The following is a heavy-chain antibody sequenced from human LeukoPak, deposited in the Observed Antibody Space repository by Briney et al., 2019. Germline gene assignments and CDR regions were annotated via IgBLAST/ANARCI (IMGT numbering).Heavy chain of an antibody. V-gene: IGHV3-23*01. D-gene: IGHD2-15*01. CDR2: ISGSGGST. CDR3: ASTIPTAATGY. CDR1: GFTFSSYA. J-gene: IGHJ4*02. Sequence: GGSLRLSCAASGFTFSSYAMSWVRQAPGKGLEWVSAISGSGGSTYYADSVKGRFTISRDNSKNTLYLHMSSLRAEDTAIYYCASTIPTAATGYWGQGTLVTVSS.